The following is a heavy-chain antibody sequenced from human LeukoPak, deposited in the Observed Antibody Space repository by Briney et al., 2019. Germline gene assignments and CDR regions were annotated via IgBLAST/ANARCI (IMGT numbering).Heavy chain of an antibody. CDR3: AKEMVVVAASSFDI. V-gene: IGHV3-9*01. Sequence: PGRSLRLSCAASGFTFGDYAMHWVRQAPGKGLEWVSGISWNSGSIGYADSVKGRFTISRDNAKNSLYLQMNSLRAEDTALYYCAKEMVVVAASSFDIWGQGTMVTVSS. J-gene: IGHJ3*02. D-gene: IGHD2-15*01. CDR1: GFTFGDYA. CDR2: ISWNSGSI.